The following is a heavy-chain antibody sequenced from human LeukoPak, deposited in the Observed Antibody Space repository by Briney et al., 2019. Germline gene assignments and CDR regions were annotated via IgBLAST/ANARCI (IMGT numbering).Heavy chain of an antibody. D-gene: IGHD1-14*01. V-gene: IGHV3-53*01. CDR3: ARGVEPLAANTLAY. J-gene: IGHJ4*02. CDR2: LYSDGNT. CDR1: GFTVITDD. Sequence: PGGSLRLSCAASGFTVITDDMTWVRQAPGKGLEWVSVLYSDGNTKYADSVQGRFTMSRDNSKKTLYLEMNSMSADDTAVYYCARGVEPLAANTLAYWGQGTLVTVSS.